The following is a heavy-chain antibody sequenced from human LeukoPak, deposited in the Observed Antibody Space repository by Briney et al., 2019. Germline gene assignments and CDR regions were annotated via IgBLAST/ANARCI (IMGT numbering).Heavy chain of an antibody. CDR1: GFTFSSYS. D-gene: IGHD6-13*01. Sequence: GGSLRLSCAASGFTFSSYSMNWVRQAPGKGLEWVSYISSSSNTIYYAASVKGGFTISRDNAKNSLYLKMNSLRAEDTPVYYCARETLIAGRHGYFDYWGQGTLVTVSS. CDR3: ARETLIAGRHGYFDY. CDR2: ISSSSNTI. J-gene: IGHJ4*02. V-gene: IGHV3-48*04.